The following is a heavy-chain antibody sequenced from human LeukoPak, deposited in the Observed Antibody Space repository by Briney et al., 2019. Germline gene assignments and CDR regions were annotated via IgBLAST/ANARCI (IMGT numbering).Heavy chain of an antibody. D-gene: IGHD5-24*01. CDR1: GFSLTTFGVG. V-gene: IGHV2-5*02. Sequence: SGPTLVKPTQTLTLTCSLSGFSLTTFGVGVGWIRQPPGKALEWLALTYWDDDDRYSPSLITRLTITKDTSKNQVVLTMTNMDPVDTATYYCARKRMSDGFHRGFDFWGQGTLVTVSS. J-gene: IGHJ4*02. CDR2: TYWDDDD. CDR3: ARKRMSDGFHRGFDF.